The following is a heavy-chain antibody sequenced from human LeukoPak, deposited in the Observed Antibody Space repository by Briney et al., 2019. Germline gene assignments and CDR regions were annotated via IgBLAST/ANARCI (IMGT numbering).Heavy chain of an antibody. D-gene: IGHD3-10*01. J-gene: IGHJ4*02. CDR1: GFTFTNAW. CDR3: TTDLGTYYHGSRRLIPIDY. V-gene: IGHV3-15*01. CDR2: IKSKTDGETT. Sequence: GGSLRLSCVDSGFTFTNAWMSWVRQAPGKGLEWIGRIKSKTDGETTNYAEPVRGRFTISRDDSKSAVYLQMNSLKIEDTAVYYCTTDLGTYYHGSRRLIPIDYWGQGTLVTVSS.